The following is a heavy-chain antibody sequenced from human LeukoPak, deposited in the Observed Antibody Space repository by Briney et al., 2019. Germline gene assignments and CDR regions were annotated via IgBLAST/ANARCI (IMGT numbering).Heavy chain of an antibody. CDR1: GFTFSSYE. J-gene: IGHJ4*02. Sequence: GGSLRLSCAASGFTFSSYEMNWVRQAPGKGLEWVSYISSSGSTIYYADSVKGRFTISRDNAKNSLYLQMNSLRAKDTAVYYCARERYSSGWYNYWGQGTLVTVSS. V-gene: IGHV3-48*03. CDR3: ARERYSSGWYNY. D-gene: IGHD6-19*01. CDR2: ISSSGSTI.